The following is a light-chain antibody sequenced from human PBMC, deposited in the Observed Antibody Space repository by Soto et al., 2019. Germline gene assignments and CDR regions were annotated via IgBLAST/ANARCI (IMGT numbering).Light chain of an antibody. CDR1: QSISTY. V-gene: IGKV1-39*01. CDR2: AAS. Sequence: DIKMTQSPSSLSASVGDRVTISCRASQSISTYLTWCQQKPGKAPKLLIYAASTLQSGVPSRFSGSGSGTDFTLTISSLQPEDFATYYCQQSYSIPYTFGQGTRLEIK. J-gene: IGKJ5*01. CDR3: QQSYSIPYT.